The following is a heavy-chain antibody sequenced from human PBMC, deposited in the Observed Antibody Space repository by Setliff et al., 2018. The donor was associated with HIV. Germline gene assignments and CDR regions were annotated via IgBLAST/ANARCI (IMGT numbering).Heavy chain of an antibody. V-gene: IGHV1-2*02. CDR2: INPQTGGT. J-gene: IGHJ4*02. CDR3: ARDLRNSNTLFGVLNFVFDL. D-gene: IGHD3-3*01. Sequence: ASVKVSCKASGYTLSSHYIHWVRQAPGHRPEWVGWINPQTGGTNFAQKFQGRITMTSDTSVNTVFIELSRLKSDDTALCYCARDLRNSNTLFGVLNFVFDLWGQGTLVTVSS. CDR1: GYTLSSHY.